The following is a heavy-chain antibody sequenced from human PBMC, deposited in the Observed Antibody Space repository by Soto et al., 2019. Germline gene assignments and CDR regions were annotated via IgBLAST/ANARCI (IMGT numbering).Heavy chain of an antibody. D-gene: IGHD3-22*01. CDR2: IYYSGST. V-gene: IGHV4-59*01. CDR3: ASGDSRAFDY. J-gene: IGHJ4*02. Sequence: QVQLQESGPGLVKPSETLSLTCTVSGGSISSYSCTWIRQPPGKGLDWIGYIYYSGSTNYNPSLKSRVTISVDTSKNQFSLKLSSVTAADTAVYYCASGDSRAFDYWGQGTLVTVSS. CDR1: GGSISSYS.